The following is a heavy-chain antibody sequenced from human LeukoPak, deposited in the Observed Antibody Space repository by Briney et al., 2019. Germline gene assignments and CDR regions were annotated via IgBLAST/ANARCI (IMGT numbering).Heavy chain of an antibody. CDR2: IYYSGTA. Sequence: SETLSLTCTVSGGSLSSSDHYWSWIRQPPGKGLEWIAYIYYSGTAYYNPSLKSRVSISVDASKNQFSLKLSSVTAADTAVYYCARGDSSSWSFKIWGQGTLVTVSS. J-gene: IGHJ4*02. V-gene: IGHV4-30-4*01. CDR3: ARGDSSSWSFKI. CDR1: GGSLSSSDHY. D-gene: IGHD6-13*01.